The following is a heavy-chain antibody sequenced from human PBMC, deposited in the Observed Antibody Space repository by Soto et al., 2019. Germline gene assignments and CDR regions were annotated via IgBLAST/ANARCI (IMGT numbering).Heavy chain of an antibody. D-gene: IGHD6-19*01. Sequence: ETLSLTCTVSGDSISSSNYFWGWIRQPPGKGLEWIGYIYYSGSTYYNPSLKSRVTISVDTSKNQFSLKLSSVTAADTAVYYCARHAGIPVGAVADYYYYGMDVWGQGTTVTVSS. CDR3: ARHAGIPVGAVADYYYYGMDV. V-gene: IGHV4-39*01. CDR1: GDSISSSNYF. CDR2: IYYSGST. J-gene: IGHJ6*02.